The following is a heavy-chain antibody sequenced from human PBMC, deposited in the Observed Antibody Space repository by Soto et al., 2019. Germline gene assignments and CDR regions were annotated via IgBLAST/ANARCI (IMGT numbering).Heavy chain of an antibody. CDR2: IYYSGST. CDR1: GGSISSYY. Sequence: QVQLQESGPGLVKPSETLSLTCTVSGGSISSYYWSWIRQPPGKGLEWIGYIYYSGSTNYNPSLKSRVTISVDTSKNQFSLKLSSVTAADTAVYYCARRSGPGFDYWGQGTPVTVSS. V-gene: IGHV4-59*08. CDR3: ARRSGPGFDY. J-gene: IGHJ4*02.